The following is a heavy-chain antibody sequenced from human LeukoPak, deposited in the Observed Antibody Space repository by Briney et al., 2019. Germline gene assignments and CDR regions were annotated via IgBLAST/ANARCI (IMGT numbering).Heavy chain of an antibody. Sequence: GASVKVSCKASGGTFSSYAISWVRQAPGQGLEWMGRIIPILGIADYAQKFQGRVTITADKSTSTAYMELRSLRSEDTAVYYCARGSSMIAAAAFDIWGQGTMVTVSS. CDR1: GGTFSSYA. J-gene: IGHJ3*02. CDR2: IIPILGIA. CDR3: ARGSSMIAAAAFDI. V-gene: IGHV1-69*04. D-gene: IGHD6-13*01.